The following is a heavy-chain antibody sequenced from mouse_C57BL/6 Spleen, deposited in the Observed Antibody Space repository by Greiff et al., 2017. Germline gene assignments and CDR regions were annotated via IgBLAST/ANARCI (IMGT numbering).Heavy chain of an antibody. CDR1: GYTFTDYN. J-gene: IGHJ4*01. D-gene: IGHD2-4*01. V-gene: IGHV1-18*01. Sequence: VQLQQSGPELVKPGASVKIPCKASGYTFTDYNMDWVKQSHGKSLEWIGDINPNNGGTIYNQKFKGKATLTVDKSSSTAYMELRSLTSEDTAVYYCASETDDYEYAMDYWGQGTSVTVSS. CDR2: INPNNGGT. CDR3: ASETDDYEYAMDY.